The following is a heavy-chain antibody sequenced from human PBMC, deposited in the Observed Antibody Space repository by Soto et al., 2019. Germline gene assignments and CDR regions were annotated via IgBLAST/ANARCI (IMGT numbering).Heavy chain of an antibody. D-gene: IGHD1-26*01. Sequence: VQSGPEVKKPGSSVRVSCKASGGSFPDFAVSWVRQAPGKGLAWMGGIIPLSTTANYAQRFQARVTITADVSTNTDYMDVTSLTYDDTAVYYCAITPGGSHHALYFMDIWGQGTTVTVSS. CDR1: GGSFPDFA. V-gene: IGHV1-69*01. J-gene: IGHJ6*02. CDR3: AITPGGSHHALYFMDI. CDR2: IIPLSTTA.